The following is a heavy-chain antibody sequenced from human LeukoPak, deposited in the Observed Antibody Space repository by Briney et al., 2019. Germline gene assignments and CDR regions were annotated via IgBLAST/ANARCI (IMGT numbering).Heavy chain of an antibody. CDR3: TRSYYYDSSGYRWLDP. CDR2: IRSKAYGGTT. V-gene: IGHV3-49*03. D-gene: IGHD3-22*01. Sequence: GGSLRLSCTASGFTFGDYAMSWFRQAPGKGLEWVGFIRSKAYGGTTEYAASVKGRFTISRDDSKSIAYLQMNSLKTEDTAVYYCTRSYYYDSSGYRWLDPWGQGTLVTVSS. J-gene: IGHJ5*02. CDR1: GFTFGDYA.